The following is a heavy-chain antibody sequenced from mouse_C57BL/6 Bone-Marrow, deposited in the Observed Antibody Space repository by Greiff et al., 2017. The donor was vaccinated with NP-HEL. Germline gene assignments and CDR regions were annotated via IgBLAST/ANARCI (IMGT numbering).Heavy chain of an antibody. V-gene: IGHV1-77*01. CDR2: IGPGSGST. J-gene: IGHJ3*01. CDR3: ARSDYYGSSSAWFAY. D-gene: IGHD1-1*01. CDR1: GYTFTDYY. Sequence: VKLQESGAELVKPGASVKISCKASGYTFTDYYINWVKQRPGQGLEWIGKIGPGSGSTYYNEKFKGKATLTADKSSSTAYMQLSSLTSEDSAVYFCARSDYYGSSSAWFAYWGQGTLVTVSA.